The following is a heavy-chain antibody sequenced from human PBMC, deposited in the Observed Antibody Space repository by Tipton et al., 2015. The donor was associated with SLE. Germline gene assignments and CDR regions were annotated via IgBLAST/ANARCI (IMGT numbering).Heavy chain of an antibody. J-gene: IGHJ4*02. Sequence: TLSLTCAVYGGSFGGYYWSWIRQPPGKGLEWIGEINHSGSTNYNPSLKSRVTISVDTSKNQFSLKLSSVTAADTAVYYCARYQGAVAIDYWGQGTLVTVSS. V-gene: IGHV4-34*01. CDR2: INHSGST. D-gene: IGHD6-19*01. CDR3: ARYQGAVAIDY. CDR1: GGSFGGYY.